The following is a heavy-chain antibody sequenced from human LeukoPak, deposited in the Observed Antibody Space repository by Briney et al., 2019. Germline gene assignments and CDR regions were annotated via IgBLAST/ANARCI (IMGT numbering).Heavy chain of an antibody. CDR2: ISSRGSYT. CDR1: GFTFSNYN. CDR3: ARIDAFSI. J-gene: IGHJ3*02. Sequence: PGGSLRCSCAGSGFTFSNYNLNWVRQAPGKGLEWVSYISSRGSYTYYADSVKGRFTISRDNAKNSLYLQMNSLRAEDTAVYYCARIDAFSIWGQGTMVTVSS. V-gene: IGHV3-21*06.